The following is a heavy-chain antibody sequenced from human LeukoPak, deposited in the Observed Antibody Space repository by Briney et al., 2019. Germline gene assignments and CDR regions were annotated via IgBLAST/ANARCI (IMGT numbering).Heavy chain of an antibody. CDR1: GYSISSGYY. CDR3: ARVPSLYYYYYMDV. CDR2: IYYSGST. J-gene: IGHJ6*03. Sequence: SETLSLTCTVSGYSISSGYYWGWIRQPPGKGLEWIGSIYYSGSTYYNPSLKSRVTISVDTSKNQFSLKLSSVTAADTAVYYCARVPSLYYYYYMDVWGKGTTVTVSS. D-gene: IGHD5-24*01. V-gene: IGHV4-38-2*02.